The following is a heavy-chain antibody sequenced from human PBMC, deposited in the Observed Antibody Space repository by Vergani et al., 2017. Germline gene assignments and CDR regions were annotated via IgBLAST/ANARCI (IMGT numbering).Heavy chain of an antibody. D-gene: IGHD3-10*01. Sequence: QVQLVQSGAEVKKPGSSVKVSCKASGGTFSSYAISWVRQAPGQGLEWMGGVIPIFGTANYAQKFQGRVTITADESTSTAYMELSSLRSEDTAVYYCAKDLSYYGSGGNYYGMDDWGQGTTVTVSS. J-gene: IGHJ6*02. V-gene: IGHV1-69*01. CDR2: VIPIFGTA. CDR3: AKDLSYYGSGGNYYGMDD. CDR1: GGTFSSYA.